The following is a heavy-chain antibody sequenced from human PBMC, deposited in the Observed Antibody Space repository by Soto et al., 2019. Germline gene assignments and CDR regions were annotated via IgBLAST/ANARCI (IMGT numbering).Heavy chain of an antibody. CDR3: ARAVYSNHVY. Sequence: PSETLSLTCTVSGASISSGSYYWSWIRQLPGKGLEWIGYISNSGSTYYNPSLESRVTISVDTSKNQFSLRVSSVTAADTAVYYCARAVYSNHVYWGQGTLVTVSS. J-gene: IGHJ4*02. CDR1: GASISSGSYY. V-gene: IGHV4-31*03. CDR2: ISNSGST. D-gene: IGHD4-4*01.